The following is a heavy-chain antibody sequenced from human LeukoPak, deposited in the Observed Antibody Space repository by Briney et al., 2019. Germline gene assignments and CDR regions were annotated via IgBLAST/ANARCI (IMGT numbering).Heavy chain of an antibody. V-gene: IGHV1-3*01. CDR1: GYTFTSYA. D-gene: IGHD2-15*01. CDR3: ARGVGRLLWSFPAWFDP. CDR2: INAGNGNT. Sequence: ASVKVSCKASGYTFTSYAMHWVRQAPGQRLEWMGWINAGNGNTNYAQKLQGRVTMTTDTSTSTAYMELRSLRSDDTAVYYCARGVGRLLWSFPAWFDPWGQGTLVTVSS. J-gene: IGHJ5*02.